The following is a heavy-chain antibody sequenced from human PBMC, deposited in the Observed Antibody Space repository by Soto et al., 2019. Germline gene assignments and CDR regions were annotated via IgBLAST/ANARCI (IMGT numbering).Heavy chain of an antibody. Sequence: GASVKVSCKASGYTFTSYYMHWVRQAPGQGLEWMGIINPSGGSTSYAQKFQGRVTMTRDTSTSTVYMELSSPRSEDTAVYYCAREGLLDSGPPRGFDPWGQGTLVTVSS. CDR2: INPSGGST. CDR3: AREGLLDSGPPRGFDP. CDR1: GYTFTSYY. V-gene: IGHV1-46*03. J-gene: IGHJ5*02. D-gene: IGHD3-10*01.